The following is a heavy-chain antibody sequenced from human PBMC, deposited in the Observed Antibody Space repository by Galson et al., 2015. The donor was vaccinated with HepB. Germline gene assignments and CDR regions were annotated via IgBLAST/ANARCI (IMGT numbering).Heavy chain of an antibody. D-gene: IGHD5-24*01. CDR1: GYTFSRFS. CDR3: VRGGMATVGGPTFDY. CDR2: ISGYNGKT. V-gene: IGHV1-18*01. J-gene: IGHJ4*02. Sequence: SVKVSCKASGYTFSRFSINWVRQAPGQGLEWMAWISGYNGKTIYAQKFQGRVTMTTDTSTRTAYMELRSLTSDDTAVYYCVRGGMATVGGPTFDYWGQGTLVTVSS.